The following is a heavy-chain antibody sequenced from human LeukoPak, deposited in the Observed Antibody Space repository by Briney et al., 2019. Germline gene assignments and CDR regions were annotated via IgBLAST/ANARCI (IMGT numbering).Heavy chain of an antibody. V-gene: IGHV3-30*04. CDR3: ARAMYSSSWYARPFDY. J-gene: IGHJ4*02. Sequence: GGSLRLSCAASGFTFSSYAMHWVRQAPGKGLEWVAVISYDGSNKYYADSVKGRFTISRDNSKNTLYLQMNSLRAEDTAVYYCARAMYSSSWYARPFDYWGQGTLVTVSS. CDR1: GFTFSSYA. CDR2: ISYDGSNK. D-gene: IGHD6-13*01.